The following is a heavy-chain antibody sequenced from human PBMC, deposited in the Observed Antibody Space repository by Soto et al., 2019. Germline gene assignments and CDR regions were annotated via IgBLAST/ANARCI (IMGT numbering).Heavy chain of an antibody. Sequence: VSCKASGYTFTSYDINWVRQATGQGLEWMGWMNPNSGNTGYAQKFQGRVTMTRNTSISTAYMELSSLRSEDTAVYYCARLEKIYYYMDVWGKGTTVTVSS. CDR3: ARLEKIYYYMDV. CDR1: GYTFTSYD. V-gene: IGHV1-8*01. CDR2: MNPNSGNT. J-gene: IGHJ6*03.